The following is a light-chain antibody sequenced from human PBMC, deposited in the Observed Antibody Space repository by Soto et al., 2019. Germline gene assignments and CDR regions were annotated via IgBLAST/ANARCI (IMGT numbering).Light chain of an antibody. Sequence: QSVLTQPPSVSGAPGQRVTISCTGSSSNIGAGYDVHWYQQLPGTVPKLLIYGDSNRPSGVPDRFSGSKSGTSASLAITGLQAEDEADYYCSSYTSRSTLVFATGTKVTVL. V-gene: IGLV1-40*01. CDR2: GDS. CDR1: SSNIGAGYD. CDR3: SSYTSRSTLV. J-gene: IGLJ1*01.